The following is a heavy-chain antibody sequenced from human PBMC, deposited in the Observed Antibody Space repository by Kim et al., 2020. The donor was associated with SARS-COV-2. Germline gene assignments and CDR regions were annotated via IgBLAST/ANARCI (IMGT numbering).Heavy chain of an antibody. D-gene: IGHD3-10*01. Sequence: ATGDAASVKGRFTISRDDSKNTAYLQMNSLKTEDTAVYYCMSDLWPGEDYWGQGTLVTVSS. CDR3: MSDLWPGEDY. J-gene: IGHJ4*02. V-gene: IGHV3-73*01. CDR2: AT.